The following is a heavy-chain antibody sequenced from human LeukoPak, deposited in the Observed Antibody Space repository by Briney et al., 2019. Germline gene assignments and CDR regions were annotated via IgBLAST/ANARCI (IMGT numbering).Heavy chain of an antibody. CDR2: IKSKTDGGTT. J-gene: IGHJ4*02. CDR1: GFTFSNAW. V-gene: IGHV3-15*01. Sequence: GGSLRLSCAASGFTFSNAWMSWVRQAPGKGLEWVGRIKSKTDGGTTDYAAPVKGRFTISRDDSKNTLYLQMNSLKAEDTAVYYCTSRWGYSSSWSPFDYWGQGTLVTVSS. D-gene: IGHD6-13*01. CDR3: TSRWGYSSSWSPFDY.